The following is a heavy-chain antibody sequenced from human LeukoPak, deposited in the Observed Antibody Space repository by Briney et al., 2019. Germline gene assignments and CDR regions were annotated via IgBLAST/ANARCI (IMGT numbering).Heavy chain of an antibody. CDR3: ARDSFGVRGFDH. CDR2: INPSGGST. CDR1: GYTFTSYY. V-gene: IGHV1-46*01. Sequence: ASVKVSCKASGYTFTSYYMHWVRQAPGQGLEWMGIINPSGGSTSYAQKFQGRVTMTRDTSTSTVYMELSSLRSEDTAIYYCARDSFGVRGFDHWGQGTPVTVSS. J-gene: IGHJ4*02. D-gene: IGHD3-10*01.